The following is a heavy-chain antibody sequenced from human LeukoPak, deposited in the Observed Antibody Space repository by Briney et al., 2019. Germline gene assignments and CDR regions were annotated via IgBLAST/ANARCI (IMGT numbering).Heavy chain of an antibody. D-gene: IGHD5-18*01. CDR2: TYYRSKWYN. V-gene: IGHV6-1*01. CDR1: GDSVSSNSAA. J-gene: IGHJ6*03. CDR3: TRDDRGYNYGNYYYYMDV. Sequence: SQTLSLTCAISGDSVSSNSAAWNWIRQSPSRGLEWLGRTYYRSKWYNDYAVSVKSRITINPDTSKNHFSLQLNSVTPEDTAVYYCTRDDRGYNYGNYYYYMDVWGKGTTVTVSS.